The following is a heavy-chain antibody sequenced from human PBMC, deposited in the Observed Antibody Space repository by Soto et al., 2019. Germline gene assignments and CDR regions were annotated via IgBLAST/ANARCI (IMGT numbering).Heavy chain of an antibody. Sequence: GGSLRLSCAASGFTFSSYEMNWVRQAPGKGLEWVSYISSSGSTIYYADSVKGRFTISRDNAKNSLYLQMNSLRAEDTAVYYCERDHKGGYYYYGMDVWGQGTTVTVS. V-gene: IGHV3-48*03. CDR1: GFTFSSYE. CDR3: ERDHKGGYYYYGMDV. CDR2: ISSSGSTI. J-gene: IGHJ6*02.